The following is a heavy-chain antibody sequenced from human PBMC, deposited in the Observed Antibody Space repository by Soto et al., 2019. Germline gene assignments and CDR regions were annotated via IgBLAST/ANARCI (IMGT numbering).Heavy chain of an antibody. CDR1: GYTFTIYY. D-gene: IGHD3-3*01. Sequence: ASVKVSFKASGYTFTIYYMHWGRQAPRQGLEWMGIINPSGGSTSYAQKFQGRVTMTRDTSTSTVYMELSSLRSEDTAVYYCARGVKYYDFWSGYDYWGQGTLVTVSS. J-gene: IGHJ4*02. CDR3: ARGVKYYDFWSGYDY. V-gene: IGHV1-46*01. CDR2: INPSGGST.